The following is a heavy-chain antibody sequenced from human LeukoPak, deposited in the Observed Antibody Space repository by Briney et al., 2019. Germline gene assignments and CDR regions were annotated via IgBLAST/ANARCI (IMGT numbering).Heavy chain of an antibody. V-gene: IGHV1-24*01. J-gene: IGHJ4*02. CDR3: ATDASGDYLNH. CDR1: GYIFTELS. D-gene: IGHD4-17*01. Sequence: ASVKVSRKVSGYIFTELSMHWVRQAPGKGLEWMGGFNPEDGETFYAQKFQGRVTMTEDTSTDTAYMELSSLSYDDTAVYYCATDASGDYLNHWGQGTPVTVSS. CDR2: FNPEDGET.